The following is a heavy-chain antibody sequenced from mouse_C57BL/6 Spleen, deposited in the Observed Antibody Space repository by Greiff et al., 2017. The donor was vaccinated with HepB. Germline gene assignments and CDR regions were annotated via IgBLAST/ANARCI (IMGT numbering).Heavy chain of an antibody. CDR3: AKKGTLPNYYAMDY. CDR1: GFSLTSYG. Sequence: QVQLKQSGPGLVQPSQSLSITCTVSGFSLTSYGVHWVRQSPGKGLEWLGVIWRSGSTDYNAAFMSRLSITKDNSKSQVSFKMNSLQADDTAIYYGAKKGTLPNYYAMDYWGQGTSVTVSS. V-gene: IGHV2-5*01. D-gene: IGHD2-14*01. J-gene: IGHJ4*01. CDR2: IWRSGST.